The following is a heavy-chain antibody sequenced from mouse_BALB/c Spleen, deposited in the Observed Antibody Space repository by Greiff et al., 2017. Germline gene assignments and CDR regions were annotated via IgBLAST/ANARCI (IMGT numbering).Heavy chain of an antibody. J-gene: IGHJ2*01. D-gene: IGHD2-14*01. CDR2: IYPSDSYT. CDR1: GYTFTSYW. CDR3: TKWDRYDCDY. Sequence: QVQLQQPGAELVRPGASVKLSCKASGYTFTSYWINWVKQRPGQGLEWIGNIYPSDSYTNYNQKFKDKATLTVDKSSSTAYMQLSSPTSEDSAVYYCTKWDRYDCDYWGQGTTLTVSS. V-gene: IGHV1-69*02.